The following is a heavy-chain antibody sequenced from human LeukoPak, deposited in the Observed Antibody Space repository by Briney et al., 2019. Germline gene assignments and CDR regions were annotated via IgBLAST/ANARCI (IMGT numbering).Heavy chain of an antibody. J-gene: IGHJ6*02. CDR1: GFPFSSYT. CDR3: ARDSNPPPAGYGLDV. Sequence: GGSLRLSCAASGFPFSSYTMNWVRQAPGKGLEWVSSISSSSSYIYYADSVKGRFTISRDNAKNSLYLQMNSLRAEDTAVYYCARDSNPPPAGYGLDVWGQGTTVTVSS. V-gene: IGHV3-21*01. CDR2: ISSSSSYI. D-gene: IGHD1-1*01.